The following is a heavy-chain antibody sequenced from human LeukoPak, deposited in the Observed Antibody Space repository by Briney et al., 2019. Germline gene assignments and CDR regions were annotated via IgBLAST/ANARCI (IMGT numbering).Heavy chain of an antibody. CDR3: AREGSSSWYVTFDY. Sequence: SVKVSCKASGGTFSSYAINWVRQAPGQGLEWMGGIIPNFGTANYAQKLQGRATHTTDESTSTAYMELSSLRSEDTGVYYCAREGSSSWYVTFDYWGQGTLVTVSS. D-gene: IGHD6-13*01. V-gene: IGHV1-69*05. CDR2: IIPNFGTA. CDR1: GGTFSSYA. J-gene: IGHJ4*02.